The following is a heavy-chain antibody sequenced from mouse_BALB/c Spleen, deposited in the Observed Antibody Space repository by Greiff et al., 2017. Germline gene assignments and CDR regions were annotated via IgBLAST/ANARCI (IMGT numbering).Heavy chain of an antibody. CDR3: ARGPNWDGFAY. D-gene: IGHD4-1*01. Sequence: VQLQQSGAELVRPGALVKLSCKASGFNIKDYYMHWVKQRPEQGLEWIGWIDPENGNTIYDPKFQGKASITADTSSNTADLQLSSLTSEDTAVYYCARGPNWDGFAYWGQGTLVTVSA. V-gene: IGHV14-1*02. J-gene: IGHJ3*01. CDR2: IDPENGNT. CDR1: GFNIKDYY.